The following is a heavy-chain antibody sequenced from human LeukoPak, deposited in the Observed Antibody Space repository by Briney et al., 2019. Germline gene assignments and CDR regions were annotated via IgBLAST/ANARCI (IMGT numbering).Heavy chain of an antibody. V-gene: IGHV1-69*01. CDR2: IIPIFGTA. CDR3: ARDEGSIYSSSTSCYTAVY. CDR1: GGTFSSYA. Sequence: RASVKVSCKASGGTFSSYAISWVRQAPGQGLEWMGGIIPIFGTANYAQKFQGRVTITADESTSTAYMELSSLRSEDTAVYYCARDEGSIYSSSTSCYTAVYWGQGTLVTVSS. D-gene: IGHD2-2*02. J-gene: IGHJ4*02.